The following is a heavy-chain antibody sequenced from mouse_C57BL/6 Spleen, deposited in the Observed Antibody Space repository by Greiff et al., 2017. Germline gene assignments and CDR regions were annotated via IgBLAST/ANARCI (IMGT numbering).Heavy chain of an antibody. Sequence: VQLKESGAELVKPGASVKLSCTASGFNIKDYYMHWVKQRTEQGLEWIGRIDPEDGETKYAPKFQGKATITADTSSNTAYLQLSRLTSEDTAVYYCARGDSSTRGFAYWGQGTLVTVSA. V-gene: IGHV14-2*01. CDR3: ARGDSSTRGFAY. CDR2: IDPEDGET. D-gene: IGHD1-1*01. CDR1: GFNIKDYY. J-gene: IGHJ3*01.